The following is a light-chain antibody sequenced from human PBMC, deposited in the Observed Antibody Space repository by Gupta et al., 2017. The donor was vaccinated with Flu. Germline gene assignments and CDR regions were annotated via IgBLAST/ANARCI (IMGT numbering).Light chain of an antibody. CDR3: QQYCRAPYT. CDR2: WAS. CDR1: QSVLYSSNSQNY. Sequence: DIVMTPSPDSLPVSLGERATINCKSSQSVLYSSNSQNYLSWYQQKPGQPPKLLVYWASIRESGVPDRFRGSGSGTDFTLTITSLQAEDVAVYYCQQYCRAPYTFGQGTRLEIK. V-gene: IGKV4-1*01. J-gene: IGKJ2*01.